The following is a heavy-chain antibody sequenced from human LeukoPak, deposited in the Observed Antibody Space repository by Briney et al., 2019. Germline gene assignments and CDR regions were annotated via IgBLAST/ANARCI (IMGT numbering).Heavy chain of an antibody. D-gene: IGHD3-22*01. CDR3: ARGPAYYDTSGYARFYYFGMDV. Sequence: PSETLSLTCTVSGGSISTYYWSWIRQPPGKGLEFIGYIYYSGSTNYSPSLKSRVTISVDTSKHQFSLMLSSVTAADTAVYYCARGPAYYDTSGYARFYYFGMDVWGQGTTVTVS. J-gene: IGHJ6*02. CDR2: IYYSGST. V-gene: IGHV4-59*01. CDR1: GGSISTYY.